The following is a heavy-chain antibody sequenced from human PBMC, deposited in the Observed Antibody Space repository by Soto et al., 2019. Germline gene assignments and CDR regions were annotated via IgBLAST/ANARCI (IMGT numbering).Heavy chain of an antibody. Sequence: GESLKMSCNTSGYSCISYWVAWVRQLPGKGPEWMGTFYPVDSTSTYSPSFQGQVTISVDKSVSTAYLQLSSLKASDTAIYYCARIIGYCRNNDCPCSFDSWRQVTMGAVSS. CDR3: ARIIGYCRNNDCPCSFDS. CDR1: GYSCISYW. J-gene: IGHJ3*02. D-gene: IGHD2-15*01. CDR2: FYPVDSTS. V-gene: IGHV5-51*01.